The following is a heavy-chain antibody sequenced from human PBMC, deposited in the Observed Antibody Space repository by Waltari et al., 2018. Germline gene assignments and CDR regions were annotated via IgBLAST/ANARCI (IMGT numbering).Heavy chain of an antibody. J-gene: IGHJ4*02. D-gene: IGHD2-8*02. V-gene: IGHV4-61*09. CDR2: IYTSGST. CDR1: GGSISSGSYY. CDR3: ARSTLERSERPRYWWCMSD. Sequence: QVQLQESGPGLVKPSQTLSLTCTVSGGSISSGSYYWSWIRQPAGKGLEWIGYIYTSGSTNYNPSLKSRVTISVDTSKNQFSLKLSSVTAADTAVYYCARSTLERSERPRYWWCMSDWGQGTLVTVSS.